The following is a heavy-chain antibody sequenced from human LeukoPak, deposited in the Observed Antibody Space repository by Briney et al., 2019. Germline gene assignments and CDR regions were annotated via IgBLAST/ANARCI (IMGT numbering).Heavy chain of an antibody. CDR2: ISGGGGST. CDR1: GFTFSSYG. J-gene: IGHJ4*02. CDR3: AKFLVRGSGY. V-gene: IGHV3-23*01. Sequence: GGSLRLSCAASGFTFSSYGMSWVRQAPGKGLEWVSAISGGGGSTYYADSVKGRFTISRDNSKNTLYLQMNSLRAEDTAVYYCAKFLVRGSGYWGQGTLVTVSS. D-gene: IGHD5-12*01.